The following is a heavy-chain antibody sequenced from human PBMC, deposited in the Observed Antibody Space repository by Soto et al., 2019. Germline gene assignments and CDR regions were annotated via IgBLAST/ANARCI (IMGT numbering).Heavy chain of an antibody. D-gene: IGHD2-2*01. CDR2: ISSSSSYI. V-gene: IGHV3-21*01. Sequence: EVQLVESGGGLVKPGGSLRLSCAASGFTFSSYSMNWVRQAPGKGLEWVSSISSSSSYIYYADSVKGRFTISRDNAKNSLYLRMNSLRAEDTAVYYCARVPDSPAAMMSKDYYYYYMDVWGKGTTVTVSS. J-gene: IGHJ6*03. CDR1: GFTFSSYS. CDR3: ARVPDSPAAMMSKDYYYYYMDV.